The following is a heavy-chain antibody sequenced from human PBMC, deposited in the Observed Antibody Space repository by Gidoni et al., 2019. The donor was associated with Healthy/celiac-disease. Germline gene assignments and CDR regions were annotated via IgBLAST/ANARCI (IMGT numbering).Heavy chain of an antibody. CDR2: ISSSGSTI. CDR1: GFPFSDYY. Sequence: QVQLVESGGGLVKPGGSLRLSCADSGFPFSDYYMSWIRQAPGKGLEWVSYISSSGSTIYYADSVKGRFTISRDNAKNSLYLQMSSLRAEDTAVYYCAGYDILTDDAFDIWGQGTMVTVSS. D-gene: IGHD3-9*01. CDR3: AGYDILTDDAFDI. J-gene: IGHJ3*02. V-gene: IGHV3-11*01.